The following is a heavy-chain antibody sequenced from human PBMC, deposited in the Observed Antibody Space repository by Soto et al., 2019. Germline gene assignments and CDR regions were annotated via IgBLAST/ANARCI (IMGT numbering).Heavy chain of an antibody. D-gene: IGHD3-9*01. CDR2: ISAYNGNT. J-gene: IGHJ4*02. CDR3: ARAAYEILTGYYRR. V-gene: IGHV1-18*01. Sequence: ASVKVSCKASGYTFTSYGISWVRQAPGQGLEWMGWISAYNGNTNYAQKFQDRVTMTTDTSTSTAYMELRSLRPDDTAVYYCARAAYEILTGYYRRWGQGTLVTVSS. CDR1: GYTFTSYG.